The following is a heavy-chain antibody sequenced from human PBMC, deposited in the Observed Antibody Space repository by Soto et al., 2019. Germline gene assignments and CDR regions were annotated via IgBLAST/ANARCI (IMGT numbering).Heavy chain of an antibody. CDR2: IIPFFGTS. CDR3: ARVGHITNYGMAV. D-gene: IGHD1-26*01. J-gene: IGHJ6*02. CDR1: GGTFSSYP. V-gene: IGHV1-69*01. Sequence: QVQLVQSGAEVKKPGSSVKVSCEASGGTFSSYPINWVRQAPGQGLEWMGGIIPFFGTSNYEQKFEGRVTITADESTSTAYMELRSLRSEDTAVYYCARVGHITNYGMAVWGQGTTVTVSS.